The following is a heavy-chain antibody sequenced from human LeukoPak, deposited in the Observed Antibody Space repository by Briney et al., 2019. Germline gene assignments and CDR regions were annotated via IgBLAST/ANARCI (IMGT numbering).Heavy chain of an antibody. CDR3: ARVGGH. J-gene: IGHJ4*02. CDR1: GFTFSNAW. D-gene: IGHD3-10*01. CDR2: IYSGGST. V-gene: IGHV3-53*01. Sequence: GGSLRLSCAASGFTFSNAWMSWVRQAPGKGLESVSVIYSGGSTYYADSVRGRFIISRDNSKNTLYLQMNSLRVEDTAVYYCARVGGHWGQGTLVTVSS.